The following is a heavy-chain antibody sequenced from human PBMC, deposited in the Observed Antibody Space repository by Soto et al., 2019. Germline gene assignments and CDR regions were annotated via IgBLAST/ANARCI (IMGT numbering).Heavy chain of an antibody. D-gene: IGHD3-10*01. CDR3: ARSSRITMVRGVINNWFDP. Sequence: PSETLSLTCTVSGGSISSGDYYWSWIRQPPGKGLEWIGYIYYSGSTYYNPSLKSRVTISVDTSKNQFSLKLSSVTAADTAVYYCARSSRITMVRGVINNWFDPWGQGTLVTVSS. CDR2: IYYSGST. V-gene: IGHV4-30-4*01. CDR1: GGSISSGDYY. J-gene: IGHJ5*02.